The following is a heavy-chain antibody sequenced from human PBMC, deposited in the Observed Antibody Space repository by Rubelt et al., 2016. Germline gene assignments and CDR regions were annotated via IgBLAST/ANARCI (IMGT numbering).Heavy chain of an antibody. Sequence: QLQLQESGPGLVKPSETLSLTCTVSGGSISSSSHYWGWIRQPPGKGLEWIGSISYSGSTYYNPSLKSRVTLSVDTSKNQFSLKLSSVTAADTAVYYCARDPRAGTTSFDYWGQGTLVTVSS. V-gene: IGHV4-39*07. J-gene: IGHJ4*02. CDR3: ARDPRAGTTSFDY. D-gene: IGHD1-7*01. CDR2: ISYSGST. CDR1: GGSISSSSHY.